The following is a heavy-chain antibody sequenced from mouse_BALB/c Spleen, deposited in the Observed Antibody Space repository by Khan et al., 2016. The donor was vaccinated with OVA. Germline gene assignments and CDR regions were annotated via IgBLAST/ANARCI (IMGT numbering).Heavy chain of an antibody. CDR1: GFTFSSYT. Sequence: EVELVESGGGLVKPGGSLKLSCAASGFTFSSYTMSWVRQTPEKRLEWVATINSGGSYTYYPDSVKGRFTISRDNAKNTLYLQMSSLKSEDTAMYYCTRGNCGDFDVWGAGTTVTVSS. CDR2: INSGGSYT. J-gene: IGHJ1*01. CDR3: TRGNCGDFDV. V-gene: IGHV5-6-4*01. D-gene: IGHD2-1*01.